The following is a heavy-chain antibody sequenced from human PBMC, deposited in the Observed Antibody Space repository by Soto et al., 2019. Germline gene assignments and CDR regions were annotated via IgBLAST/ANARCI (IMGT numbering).Heavy chain of an antibody. CDR3: ARGTMVREEPALGPTKDYYGMDC. Sequence: SETLSLTCAVYGGSFSGYYWSWIRQPPGKGLEWIGEINHSGSTNYNPSLKSRVTISVDTSKNQFSLKLSSVTAADTAVYYCARGTMVREEPALGPTKDYYGMDCWGQGTMVTVAS. V-gene: IGHV4-34*01. D-gene: IGHD3-10*01. J-gene: IGHJ6*01. CDR2: INHSGST. CDR1: GGSFSGYY.